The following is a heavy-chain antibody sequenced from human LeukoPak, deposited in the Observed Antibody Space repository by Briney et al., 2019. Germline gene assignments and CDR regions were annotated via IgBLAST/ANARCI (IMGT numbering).Heavy chain of an antibody. J-gene: IGHJ4*02. V-gene: IGHV4-59*12. D-gene: IGHD5-18*01. CDR1: GGSISSYY. CDR2: IYYSGST. CDR3: ARDLRGYSYGYDFDY. Sequence: SETLSLTCTVSGGSISSYYWSWIRQPPGKGLEWIGYIYYSGSTNYNPSLKSRVTISVDTSKNQFSLKLSSVTAADTAVYYCARDLRGYSYGYDFDYWGQGTLVTVSS.